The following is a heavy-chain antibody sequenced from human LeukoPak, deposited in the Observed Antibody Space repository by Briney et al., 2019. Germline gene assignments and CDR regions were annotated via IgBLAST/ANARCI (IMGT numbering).Heavy chain of an antibody. Sequence: GGSLRLSCAASGFTFSDHYMSWIRQAPGKGLEWVSYISSSGSTIYYADSVKGRLTISRDNAKNSLYLQMNSLRAEDTAVYYGARLRSSSFYYYYMDVWGKGPRSPSP. CDR2: ISSSGSTI. V-gene: IGHV3-11*01. CDR1: GFTFSDHY. CDR3: ARLRSSSFYYYYMDV. D-gene: IGHD6-6*01. J-gene: IGHJ6*03.